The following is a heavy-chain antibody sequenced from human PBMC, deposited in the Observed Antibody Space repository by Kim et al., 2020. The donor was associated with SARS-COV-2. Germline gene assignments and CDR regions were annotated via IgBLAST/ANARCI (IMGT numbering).Heavy chain of an antibody. CDR1: GNNFPSYW. J-gene: IGHJ4*02. Sequence: GESLKISCKVSGNNFPSYWIAWVRQTPGKGLEWMGVIYPGDPDIKYSTTLQGHVTISADTSLDTAYLQWNSLKASDTAIYFCARTTIAARASLAFWAQGT. D-gene: IGHD6-25*01. CDR3: ARTTIAARASLAF. CDR2: IYPGDPDI. V-gene: IGHV5-51*01.